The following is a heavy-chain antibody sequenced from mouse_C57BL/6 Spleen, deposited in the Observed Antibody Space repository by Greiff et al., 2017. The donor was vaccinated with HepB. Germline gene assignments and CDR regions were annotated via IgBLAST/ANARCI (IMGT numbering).Heavy chain of an antibody. D-gene: IGHD2-4*01. CDR1: GYTFTSYW. CDR2: IHPSDSDT. Sequence: VQLQQSGAELVKPGASVKVSCKASGYTFTSYWMHWVKQRPGQGLEWIGRIHPSDSDTNYNQKFKGKATLTVDKSSSTAYMQLSSLTSEDSAVYYCAIPSYDYDYYFDYWGQGTTLTVSS. V-gene: IGHV1-74*01. J-gene: IGHJ2*01. CDR3: AIPSYDYDYYFDY.